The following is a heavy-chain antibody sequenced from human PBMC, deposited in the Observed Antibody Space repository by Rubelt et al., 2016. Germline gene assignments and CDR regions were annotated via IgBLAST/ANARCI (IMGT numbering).Heavy chain of an antibody. D-gene: IGHD4-23*01. J-gene: IGHJ4*02. CDR1: GFTFSDYY. CDR3: AKGSRDYGGKLAY. Sequence: QVQLVESGGGLVKPGGSLRLSCAASGFTFSDYYMNWIRQAPGKGLEWVSGISGSDTRTYYADSVKGQFTISRDNSKNTLYLQMTSLRAEDTAVYYCAKGSRDYGGKLAYWGQGTLVTVSS. CDR2: ISGSDTRT. V-gene: IGHV3-11*01.